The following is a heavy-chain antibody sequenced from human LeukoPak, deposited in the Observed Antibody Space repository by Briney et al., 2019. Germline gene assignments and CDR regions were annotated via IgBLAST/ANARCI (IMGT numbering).Heavy chain of an antibody. CDR3: ARGCPYYDSSGYYHDY. D-gene: IGHD3-22*01. CDR1: GGSFRGYY. CDR2: INHSGST. J-gene: IGHJ4*02. V-gene: IGHV4-34*01. Sequence: SETLSLTCAVYGGSFRGYYWSWIRQPPGKGLEWIGEINHSGSTNYNPSLKSRVTISVDTSKNQFSLKLSSVTAADTAVYYCARGCPYYDSSGYYHDYWGQGTLVTVSS.